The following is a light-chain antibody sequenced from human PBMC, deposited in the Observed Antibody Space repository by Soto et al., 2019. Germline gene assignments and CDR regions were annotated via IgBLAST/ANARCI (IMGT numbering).Light chain of an antibody. V-gene: IGLV1-51*01. CDR2: DNN. CDR3: GTWDSSLSAVV. J-gene: IGLJ2*01. CDR1: SSNIGNNY. Sequence: QSVLTQPPSVSAAPGQTVTISCSGSSSNIGNNYVSWYQQHPGTAPKLLIYDNNKRPSGIPDRFSGSKSGTSATLGITGLQTGDEADYYCGTWDSSLSAVVFGGGTKLTVL.